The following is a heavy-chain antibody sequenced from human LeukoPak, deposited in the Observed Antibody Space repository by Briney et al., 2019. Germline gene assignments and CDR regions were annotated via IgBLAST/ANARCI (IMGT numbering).Heavy chain of an antibody. CDR3: ATGRGDYYYFMDV. Sequence: ASVRVSCKASGYTFTNYGITWVRQAPGQGLAWMGWISVYNGNTKYAQKVQGRLTLTGDTSTDTFYMELRSLRSDDTALYFCATGRGDYYYFMDVWGKGTTVIVSS. V-gene: IGHV1-18*01. D-gene: IGHD3-10*01. CDR1: GYTFTNYG. J-gene: IGHJ6*03. CDR2: ISVYNGNT.